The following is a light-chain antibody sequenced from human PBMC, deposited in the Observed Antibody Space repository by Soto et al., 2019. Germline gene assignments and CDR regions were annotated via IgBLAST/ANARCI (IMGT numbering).Light chain of an antibody. Sequence: DIQMTQSPSTLSGSVGDRVTITCRVSQTISSWLAWYQQKPGKAPKLLIYKASTLKSGVPSRFSGSGSGTEFTLTISSLQPDDFANYYCQHYNSYSEAFGQGTK. CDR1: QTISSW. CDR3: QHYNSYSEA. CDR2: KAS. J-gene: IGKJ1*01. V-gene: IGKV1-5*03.